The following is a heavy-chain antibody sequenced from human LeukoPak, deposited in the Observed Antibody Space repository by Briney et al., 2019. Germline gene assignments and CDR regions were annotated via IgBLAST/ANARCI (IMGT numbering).Heavy chain of an antibody. V-gene: IGHV3-21*01. CDR1: GFTFSSYS. CDR3: ARDGLTTVTTKPPNYGMDV. CDR2: ISSSSSYI. J-gene: IGHJ6*02. D-gene: IGHD4-17*01. Sequence: PGGSLRLSCAASGFTFSSYSMNWVRQAPGKGLEWVSSISSSSSYIYYADSVKGRFTISRDNAKNSLYLQMNSLRAEDTAVYYCARDGLTTVTTKPPNYGMDVWGQGTTVTVSS.